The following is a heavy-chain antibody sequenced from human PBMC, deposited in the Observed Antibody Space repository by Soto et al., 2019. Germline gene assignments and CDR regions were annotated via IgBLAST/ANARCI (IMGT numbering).Heavy chain of an antibody. Sequence: QLQVQESGPGLVKPSETLSLTCTVSGGSISNINHYWGWIRHPPGKGLEWIGIIYYSGTTYYNPSLKRRVTISVDTSRNQLSLKVTSVTAAHTAVYYCARRTYGSGNDWGQGTLVPVSS. CDR2: IYYSGTT. J-gene: IGHJ4*02. CDR3: ARRTYGSGND. V-gene: IGHV4-39*01. D-gene: IGHD3-10*01. CDR1: GGSISNINHY.